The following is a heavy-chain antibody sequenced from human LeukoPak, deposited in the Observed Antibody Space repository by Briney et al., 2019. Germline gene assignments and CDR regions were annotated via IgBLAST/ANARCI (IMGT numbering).Heavy chain of an antibody. CDR1: GYTFTGYH. CDR3: ASHGSYGSYDY. V-gene: IGHV1-2*02. Sequence: ASVKVSCKASGYTFTGYHMHWVRQAPGQGLEWLGWINPKSGGTKYVQKFQGRVTMTRDTSITTAYMGLSRLRSDDTAVYFCASHGSYGSYDYWGQGTLVTVSS. J-gene: IGHJ4*02. D-gene: IGHD5-18*01. CDR2: INPKSGGT.